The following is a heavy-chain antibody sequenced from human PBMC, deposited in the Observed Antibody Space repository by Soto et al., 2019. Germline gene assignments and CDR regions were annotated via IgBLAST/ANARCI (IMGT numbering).Heavy chain of an antibody. D-gene: IGHD2-15*01. CDR3: ARSRPYVVVAATLRSDFQH. CDR1: GGTFSSYA. V-gene: IGHV1-69*13. CDR2: IIPIFGTA. Sequence: SVKVSCKASGGTFSSYAISWVRQAPGQGLEWMGGIIPIFGTANYAQKFQGRVTITADESTSTAYMELSSLRSEDTAVYYCARSRPYVVVAATLRSDFQHWGQGTLVTVSS. J-gene: IGHJ1*01.